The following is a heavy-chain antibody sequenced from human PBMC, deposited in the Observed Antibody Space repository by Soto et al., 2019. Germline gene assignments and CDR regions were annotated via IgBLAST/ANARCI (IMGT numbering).Heavy chain of an antibody. J-gene: IGHJ4*02. CDR3: VRVPWTRAHGHDLAY. Sequence: QVQLVESGGGVVQPGRSLRLSCAASGFIFNSYGMHWVRQAPGKGLEWVAAISSDGSKISYEDAVHGRCTISRENSNNTVYLHINSLTAEDTVVYYCVRVPWTRAHGHDLAYWGQGNLVTVS. V-gene: IGHV3-30*03. CDR2: ISSDGSKI. CDR1: GFIFNSYG. D-gene: IGHD1-1*01.